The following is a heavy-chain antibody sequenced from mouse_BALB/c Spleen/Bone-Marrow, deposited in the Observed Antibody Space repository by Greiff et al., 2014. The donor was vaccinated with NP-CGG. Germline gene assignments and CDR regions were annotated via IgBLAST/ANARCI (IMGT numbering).Heavy chain of an antibody. Sequence: QVQLQQSGAELVRPGTAVNVSCKASGYAFTNYLIEWVKQRPGQGLEWIGVINPGSGGANYNEEFKGKATLTADKSSSTAYMQLSGLTSDDSAVYFCARFGRYYFDYWGQGTTLTVSS. CDR2: INPGSGGA. V-gene: IGHV1-54*01. CDR3: ARFGRYYFDY. J-gene: IGHJ2*01. CDR1: GYAFTNYL.